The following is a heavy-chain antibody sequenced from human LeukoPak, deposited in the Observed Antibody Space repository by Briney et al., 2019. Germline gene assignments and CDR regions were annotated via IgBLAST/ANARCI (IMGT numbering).Heavy chain of an antibody. J-gene: IGHJ6*02. CDR3: ASLGPSGYYYYGMDV. CDR2: IYYSGST. CDR1: GGSISSGGYY. Sequence: SETLSLTCTVSGGSISSGGYYWSWIRQPPGKGLEWIGYIYYSGSTNYNPSLKSRVTISVDTSKNQFSLKLSSVTAADTAVYYCASLGPSGYYYYGMDVWGQGTTVTVSS. D-gene: IGHD6-25*01. V-gene: IGHV4-61*08.